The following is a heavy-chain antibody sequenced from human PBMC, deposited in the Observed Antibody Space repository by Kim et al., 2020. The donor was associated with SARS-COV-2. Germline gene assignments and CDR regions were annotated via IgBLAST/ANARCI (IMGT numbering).Heavy chain of an antibody. Sequence: DSVKGRFTIARDNSKNTLYLQMNSLRAEDTAVYYCARVPIVVVTHWYFDLWGRGTLVTVSS. J-gene: IGHJ2*01. CDR3: ARVPIVVVTHWYFDL. V-gene: IGHV3-53*01. D-gene: IGHD2-21*02.